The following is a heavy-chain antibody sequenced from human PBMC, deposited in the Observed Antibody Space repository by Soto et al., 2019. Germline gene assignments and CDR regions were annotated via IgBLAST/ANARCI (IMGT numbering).Heavy chain of an antibody. CDR1: GYTFTSYG. V-gene: IGHV1-18*01. CDR3: ARGLGYSYGYGGDYYYYYGMDV. J-gene: IGHJ6*02. CDR2: ISAYNGNT. D-gene: IGHD5-18*01. Sequence: QVQLVQSGAEVKKPGASVKVSCKASGYTFTSYGISWVRQAPGQGLEWMGWISAYNGNTNYAQKLQGRVTMTTDTSTSTDYMELRSLRSDDTAVYYCARGLGYSYGYGGDYYYYYGMDVWGQGTTVTVSS.